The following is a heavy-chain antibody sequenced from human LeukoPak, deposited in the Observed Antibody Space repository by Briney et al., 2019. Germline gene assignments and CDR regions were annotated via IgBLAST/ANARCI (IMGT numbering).Heavy chain of an antibody. J-gene: IGHJ4*02. CDR3: ARQQWLGQDY. CDR2: IYYRGRT. D-gene: IGHD6-19*01. Sequence: SETLSLTCTVSGGSSSSYYWSWIRQPPGKGLEWIGNIYYRGRTNYNPSLKSRVTISVDTSKNQFSLKLSSVTAADTAIYYCARQQWLGQDYWGQGTLVTVSS. V-gene: IGHV4-59*01. CDR1: GGSSSSYY.